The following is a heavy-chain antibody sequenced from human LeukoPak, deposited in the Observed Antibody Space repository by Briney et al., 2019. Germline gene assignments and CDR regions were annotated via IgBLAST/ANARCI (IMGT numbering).Heavy chain of an antibody. CDR3: ARWFFKQQGLDY. V-gene: IGHV3-53*04. CDR1: AFTASSNY. Sequence: PGGSLRLSCAPSAFTASSNYMSWGRQAPGKGLGWVSLIYSGVSTYYADSAKCRFTIPRHNSKPTPYLHINSMRAEETAVYYCARWFFKQQGLDYWGQGTLVTVSS. CDR2: IYSGVST. D-gene: IGHD6-13*01. J-gene: IGHJ4*02.